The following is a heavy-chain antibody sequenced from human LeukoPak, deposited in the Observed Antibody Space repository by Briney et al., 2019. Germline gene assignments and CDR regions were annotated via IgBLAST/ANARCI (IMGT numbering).Heavy chain of an antibody. D-gene: IGHD2-21*01. CDR1: GFTFDDYA. J-gene: IGHJ4*02. Sequence: LRLSCAASGFTFDDYAMHWIRQPPGKGLEWIGYIYYSGSTNYNPSLKSRVTISVDTSKNQFSLKLSSVTAADTAVYYCARGFHIAPDYWGQGTLVTVSS. V-gene: IGHV4-59*01. CDR3: ARGFHIAPDY. CDR2: IYYSGST.